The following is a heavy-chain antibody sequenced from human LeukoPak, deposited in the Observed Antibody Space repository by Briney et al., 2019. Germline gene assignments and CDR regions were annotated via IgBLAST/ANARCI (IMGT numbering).Heavy chain of an antibody. CDR1: GGSISSYF. CDR3: ARHVPAADHAFDI. J-gene: IGHJ3*02. CDR2: IYYSGST. V-gene: IGHV4-59*08. D-gene: IGHD2-2*01. Sequence: SETLSLTRIVSGGSISSYFWSWLRPPAGKGLEWVGCIYYSGSTNYNPSLKSRVTISVDTSKNQFSLKLSSVTAADTAVYYCARHVPAADHAFDIWGQGTMVTVSS.